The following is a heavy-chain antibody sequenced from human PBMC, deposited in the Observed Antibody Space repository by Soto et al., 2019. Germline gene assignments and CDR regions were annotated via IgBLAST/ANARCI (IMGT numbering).Heavy chain of an antibody. J-gene: IGHJ4*02. CDR1: GYTFTSYG. D-gene: IGHD3-22*01. CDR3: WRNDGDDSTNF. V-gene: IGHV1-18*04. Sequence: VASVKVSCKASGYTFTSYGLNWVRRAPGQGLEWMGRIAAHDGSTVSAQSLQGRLTLTRDTFTNTAYLELGALTSADTGLYFCWRNDGDDSTNFWGQGTLVTVSS. CDR2: IAAHDGST.